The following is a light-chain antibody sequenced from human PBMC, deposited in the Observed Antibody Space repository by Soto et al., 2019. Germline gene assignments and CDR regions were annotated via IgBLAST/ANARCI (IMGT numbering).Light chain of an antibody. Sequence: IVLTQSPGTLSVSPGERVILSCRAIQTFVNNLAWYQQKPVQAPRLLIYGFFTRATGIPSRFSGSWSGTQSTLTINSLHSEDFAIYYCQQHNAWPLTFGPGTKLDLK. CDR3: QQHNAWPLT. CDR2: GFF. V-gene: IGKV3-15*01. CDR1: QTFVNN. J-gene: IGKJ3*01.